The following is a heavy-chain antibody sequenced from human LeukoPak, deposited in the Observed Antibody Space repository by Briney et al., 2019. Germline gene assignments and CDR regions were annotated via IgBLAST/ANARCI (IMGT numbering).Heavy chain of an antibody. J-gene: IGHJ4*02. V-gene: IGHV3-48*03. CDR2: ISSSGSTI. D-gene: IGHD1-26*01. Sequence: GGSLRLSCAASGFTFSSYEMNWVRQAPGKGLEWVSYISSSGSTIYYADSVKGRFTISRDNAKNSLYLQMNSLRAEDTAVYYCARDRAPSGSCFFDYWGQGTLVTVSS. CDR1: GFTFSSYE. CDR3: ARDRAPSGSCFFDY.